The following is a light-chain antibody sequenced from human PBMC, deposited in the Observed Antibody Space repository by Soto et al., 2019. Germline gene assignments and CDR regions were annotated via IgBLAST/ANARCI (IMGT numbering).Light chain of an antibody. CDR3: QSYDSSLGVVV. CDR1: NSNTGANYD. CDR2: DNS. V-gene: IGLV1-40*01. Sequence: QSVLTQPPSVSGAPGQRVTISCTGSNSNTGANYDVYWYQQLPGTAPKLLISDNSDRPSEVPDRFSGSKSGTSASLAITGLQAEDEADYYCQSYDSSLGVVVFGGGTKVTVL. J-gene: IGLJ2*01.